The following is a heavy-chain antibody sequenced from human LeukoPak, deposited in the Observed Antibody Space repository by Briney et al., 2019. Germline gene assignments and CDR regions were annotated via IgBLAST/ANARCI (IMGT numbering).Heavy chain of an antibody. Sequence: GGSLRLSCAASGFTFSSYGMHWVRQAPGKGLEWVAFIGDDGSSKYYADSVKGRFTISRDNSKNTLYLQMNSLRAEDTAVYYCAKVSARGSGRGSVDYWGQGTLVTVSS. D-gene: IGHD3-10*01. CDR2: IGDDGSSK. V-gene: IGHV3-30*02. CDR3: AKVSARGSGRGSVDY. J-gene: IGHJ4*02. CDR1: GFTFSSYG.